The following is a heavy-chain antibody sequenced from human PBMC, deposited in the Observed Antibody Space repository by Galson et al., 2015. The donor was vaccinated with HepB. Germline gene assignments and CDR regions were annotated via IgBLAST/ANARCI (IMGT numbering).Heavy chain of an antibody. D-gene: IGHD6-19*01. CDR2: ISGSGDTT. Sequence: SLRLSCAASRFNFSTYAMSWVRQAPGKGLEWASAISGSGDTTDYADSVKGRFTISRDKSKSTLYLQMNSLRSEDTAVYYCAKDQQWLGPSDYWGQGTLVTVPS. V-gene: IGHV3-23*01. J-gene: IGHJ4*02. CDR1: RFNFSTYA. CDR3: AKDQQWLGPSDY.